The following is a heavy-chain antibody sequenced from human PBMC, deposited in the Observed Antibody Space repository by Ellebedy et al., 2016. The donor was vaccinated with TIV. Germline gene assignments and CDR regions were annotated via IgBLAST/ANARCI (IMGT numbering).Heavy chain of an antibody. CDR2: IIPILGIA. V-gene: IGHV1-69*02. D-gene: IGHD1-1*01. J-gene: IGHJ5*02. CDR3: AAGNDGGWFDP. CDR1: GGTFSSYP. Sequence: AASVKVSCKASGGTFSSYPISWVRQAPGQGLEWMGRIIPILGIANYAQKFQGRVTITADKSTSIVYMELSSLRSEDTAVYYCAAGNDGGWFDPWGQGTLVTVSS.